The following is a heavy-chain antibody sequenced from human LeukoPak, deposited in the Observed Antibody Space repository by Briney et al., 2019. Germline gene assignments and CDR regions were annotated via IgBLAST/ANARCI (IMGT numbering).Heavy chain of an antibody. CDR1: GGSINVYY. CDR3: ARGGSRSYTSSTLDY. D-gene: IGHD6-6*01. J-gene: IGHJ4*02. V-gene: IGHV4-59*01. CDR2: ISSSGST. Sequence: KTSETLSLTCSVSGGSINVYYWNWIRQSPGKGLGWIGSISSSGSTNYNPSLKSRVTISMDTSKNRFSLKVSSVIAADTAMYYCARGGSRSYTSSTLDYWGQGTLVTVSS.